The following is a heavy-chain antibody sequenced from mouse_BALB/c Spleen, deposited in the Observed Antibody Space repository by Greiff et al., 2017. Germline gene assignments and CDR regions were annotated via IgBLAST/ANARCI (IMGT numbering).Heavy chain of an antibody. V-gene: IGHV2-9*02. CDR2: IWAGGST. CDR1: GFSLTSYG. Sequence: QVQLKESGPGLASPSQSLSITCTVSGFSLTSYGVHWVRQPPGKGLEWLGVIWAGGSTNYNSALMSRLSISKDNSKSQVFLKMNSLQTDDTAMYYCAREGITTATYVFDYWGQGTTLTVSS. D-gene: IGHD1-2*01. CDR3: AREGITTATYVFDY. J-gene: IGHJ2*01.